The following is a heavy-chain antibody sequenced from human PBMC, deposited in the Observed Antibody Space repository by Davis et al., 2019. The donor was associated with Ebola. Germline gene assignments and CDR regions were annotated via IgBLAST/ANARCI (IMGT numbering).Heavy chain of an antibody. CDR2: IYPSGGRT. Sequence: ASVKVSCKASGYTFTSYYMHWVRQAPGQGLEWMGIIYPSGGRTSYALKFQGRVTMTRDTYINTAYMELNRLKSEDTAVYYCVRAMPHFSFWTADLIGGIDVWGQGTTVIVSS. J-gene: IGHJ6*02. V-gene: IGHV1-46*01. CDR1: GYTFTSYY. CDR3: VRAMPHFSFWTADLIGGIDV. D-gene: IGHD3/OR15-3a*01.